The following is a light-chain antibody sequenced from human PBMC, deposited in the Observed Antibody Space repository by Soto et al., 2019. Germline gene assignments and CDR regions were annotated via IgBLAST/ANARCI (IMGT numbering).Light chain of an antibody. V-gene: IGLV1-44*01. CDR2: SNN. CDR1: SFNVGGNT. J-gene: IGLJ2*01. CDR3: ATWDDSLNGAV. Sequence: QSVLTQPPSASGTPGQRVTISCSGSSFNVGGNTVNWYQQVTGTAPKFLINSNNQRPSGVPDRFSGSKSGTSASLAISGLQSEDEADYYCATWDDSLNGAVFGGGTKVTVL.